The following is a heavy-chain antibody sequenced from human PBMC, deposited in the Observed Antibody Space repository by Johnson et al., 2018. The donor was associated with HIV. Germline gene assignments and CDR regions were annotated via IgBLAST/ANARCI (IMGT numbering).Heavy chain of an antibody. Sequence: QVQLVESGGGVVQPGRSLRLSCAASGFSFSSYGMHWVRQLPGKGLEWVAVIWYDGSNKSYADSVRGRFTISRDNSKNTLYLQMNSLRAEDTAVYYCATNRGGAFDIWGQGTMVTVSS. CDR3: ATNRGGAFDI. V-gene: IGHV3-33*01. CDR2: IWYDGSNK. D-gene: IGHD2/OR15-2a*01. CDR1: GFSFSSYG. J-gene: IGHJ3*02.